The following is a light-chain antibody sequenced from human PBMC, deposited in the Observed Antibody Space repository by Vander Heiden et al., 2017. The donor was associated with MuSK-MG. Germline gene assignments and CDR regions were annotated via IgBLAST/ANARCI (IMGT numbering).Light chain of an antibody. Sequence: IQLTQSPSSLSASVGDRVTITCQASQDSSNYLNWYQQKPGKAPKLLIYDASNLETGVPSRFSGSGSGTDFTFTISSLQPEDIATYYCQQYDNLPITFGQGTRLEIK. CDR1: QDSSNY. V-gene: IGKV1-33*01. CDR2: DAS. CDR3: QQYDNLPIT. J-gene: IGKJ5*01.